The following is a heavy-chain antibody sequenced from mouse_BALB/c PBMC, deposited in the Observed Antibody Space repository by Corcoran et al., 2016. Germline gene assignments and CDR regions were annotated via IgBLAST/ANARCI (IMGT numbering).Heavy chain of an antibody. J-gene: IGHJ4*01. CDR1: GYTFTNYG. CDR3: ASPYYDYDGYTMDY. V-gene: IGHV9-3-1*01. Sequence: QIQLVQSGPELKKPGETVKISCKASGYTFTNYGMNWVKQAPGKGLKWMGWINTYTGEPTYADDFKGRFAFSLETSASTAYLQINNLKNEDTATYFCASPYYDYDGYTMDYWGQGTSVTVSS. D-gene: IGHD2-4*01. CDR2: INTYTGEP.